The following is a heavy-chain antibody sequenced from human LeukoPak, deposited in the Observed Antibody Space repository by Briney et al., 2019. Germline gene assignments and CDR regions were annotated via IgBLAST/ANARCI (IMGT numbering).Heavy chain of an antibody. V-gene: IGHV4-39*07. Sequence: SETLSLTCTVSGGSISSSSYYWGWIRQPPGKGLEWIGSIYYSGSTYYNPSLKSRVTISVDTSKNQFSLKLSSVTAADTAVYYCARDGGYSSSWYQAGDWFDPWGQGTLVTVSS. J-gene: IGHJ5*02. CDR2: IYYSGST. CDR3: ARDGGYSSSWYQAGDWFDP. CDR1: GGSISSSSYY. D-gene: IGHD6-13*01.